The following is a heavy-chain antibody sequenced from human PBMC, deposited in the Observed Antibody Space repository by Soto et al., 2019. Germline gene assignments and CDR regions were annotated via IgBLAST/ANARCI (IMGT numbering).Heavy chain of an antibody. V-gene: IGHV3-74*01. CDR1: GFAFSSYW. CDR2: ISSDGRNT. CDR3: IKASTVTGVGGYR. D-gene: IGHD6-19*01. Sequence: EVQLVESGGGLVQPGGSLRHSCAASGFAFSSYWMQWVRQAPGKGPVWVSRISSDGRNTTYADFVKGRFTISRDNAENTLHLQMTSLTDADTAVYYCIKASTVTGVGGYRWGQGTLVTVSS. J-gene: IGHJ5*02.